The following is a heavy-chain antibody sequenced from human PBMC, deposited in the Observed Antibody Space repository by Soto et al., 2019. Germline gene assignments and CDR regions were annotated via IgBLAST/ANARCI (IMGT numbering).Heavy chain of an antibody. CDR3: ARAWKIEKFGVISMSKGLDG. J-gene: IGHJ6*02. D-gene: IGHD3-3*01. V-gene: IGHV3-11*01. CDR1: GFMFSDYY. Sequence: HVQLVESGGGLVKPGGSLRLSCGASGFMFSDYYMTWIRQAPGKGLEWLSCSSNRDRSTYYADSVKDRFVVSKDNAKNFEYLQMNSLRAEHTAVYFCARAWKIEKFGVISMSKGLDGWGQGTTVTVSS. CDR2: SSNRDRST.